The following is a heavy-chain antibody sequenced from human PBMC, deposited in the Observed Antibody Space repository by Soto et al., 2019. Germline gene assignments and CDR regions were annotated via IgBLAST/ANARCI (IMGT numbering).Heavy chain of an antibody. Sequence: QVQLVESGGGVVQPGRSLRLSCAASGFTFSSYGMHWVRQAPGKGLEWVAVIWYDGSNKYYADSVKGRFTISRDNSKNTLYLQMNSLRAEDTAVYYCARDARVFGVARYGMDVWGQGTTVTVSS. V-gene: IGHV3-33*01. CDR1: GFTFSSYG. CDR3: ARDARVFGVARYGMDV. D-gene: IGHD3-3*01. CDR2: IWYDGSNK. J-gene: IGHJ6*02.